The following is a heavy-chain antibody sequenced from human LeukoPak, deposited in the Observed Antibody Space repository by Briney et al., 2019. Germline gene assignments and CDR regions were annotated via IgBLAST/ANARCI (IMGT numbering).Heavy chain of an antibody. CDR3: ARGREYYYDSSGSFDY. CDR1: GYSFTSYW. V-gene: IGHV5-51*01. Sequence: GESLKISCKGSGYSFTSYWIGWVRQMPGKGLEWMGIIYPGDSDTRYSPSFQGQVTISADKSISTAYLQWSSLKASDTAMYYCARGREYYYDSSGSFDYWGQGTLVTVSS. J-gene: IGHJ4*02. CDR2: IYPGDSDT. D-gene: IGHD3-22*01.